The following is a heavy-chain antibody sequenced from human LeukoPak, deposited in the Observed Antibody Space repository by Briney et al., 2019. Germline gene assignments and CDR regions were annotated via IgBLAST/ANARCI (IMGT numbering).Heavy chain of an antibody. V-gene: IGHV3-30*04. Sequence: GGSLRLSCAASGFTFSSYAMSWVRQAPGKGLEWVAVISYDGSNKYYADSVRGRFTISRDNAKNSLYLQLNSLRAEDTALYYCARDNPPDYWGQGTLVTVSS. CDR1: GFTFSSYA. CDR2: ISYDGSNK. CDR3: ARDNPPDY. J-gene: IGHJ4*02.